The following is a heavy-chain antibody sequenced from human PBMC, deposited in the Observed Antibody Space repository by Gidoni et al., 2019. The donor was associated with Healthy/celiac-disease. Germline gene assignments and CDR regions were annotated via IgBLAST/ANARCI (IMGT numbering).Heavy chain of an antibody. V-gene: IGHV3-30-3*01. CDR1: GFTFSSYA. Sequence: QLVASGGAVVQPGRSLRLPCAASGFTFSSYAMHWVRQAPGKGLEWVAVISYDGSNKYYADSVKGRFTISRDNSKNTLYLQMNSLRAEDTAVYYCARGEASFDYWGQGTLVTVSS. CDR3: ARGEASFDY. CDR2: ISYDGSNK. J-gene: IGHJ4*02. D-gene: IGHD1-26*01.